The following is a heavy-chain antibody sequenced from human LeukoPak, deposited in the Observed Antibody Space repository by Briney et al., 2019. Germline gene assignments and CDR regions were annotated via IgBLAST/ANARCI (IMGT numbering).Heavy chain of an antibody. D-gene: IGHD5-18*01. J-gene: IGHJ4*02. CDR3: ARLRDTLYFDY. Sequence: SETLSLTCTVSGGSISSSSYYWGWIRQPPGKGLEWIGSIYYSGSTYYNPSLKSRVTISVDTSKNQFSLKLSPVTAADTAVYYCARLRDTLYFDYWGQGTLVTVSS. CDR2: IYYSGST. CDR1: GGSISSSSYY. V-gene: IGHV4-39*01.